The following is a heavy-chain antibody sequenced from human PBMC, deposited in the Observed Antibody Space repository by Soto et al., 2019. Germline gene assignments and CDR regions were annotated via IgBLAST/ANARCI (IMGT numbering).Heavy chain of an antibody. CDR3: SRARLDYGENRFDP. D-gene: IGHD4-17*01. CDR1: GGSIRSYY. CDR2: IYYTGST. V-gene: IGHV4-59*01. Sequence: QVQLQASGPGLVNPSETLSLTCTVSGGSIRSYYWTWIRPPPGKGLEWIGYIYYTGSTHYNPSLKSRVTMAVDTTKNQFSRKLRSVTAADAALYYGSRARLDYGENRFDPWGQGTLVTVSS. J-gene: IGHJ5*02.